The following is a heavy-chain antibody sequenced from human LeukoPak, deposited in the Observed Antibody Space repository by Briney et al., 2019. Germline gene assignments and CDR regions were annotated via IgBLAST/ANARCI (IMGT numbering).Heavy chain of an antibody. D-gene: IGHD6-13*01. V-gene: IGHV3-23*01. CDR2: ITGDASVT. J-gene: IGHJ3*02. CDR1: GFTFKFYA. CDR3: AKAYSSSLYGDAFHI. Sequence: GGSLRLSCGGSGFTFKFYAMTWVRQAPGKGLEWVSGITGDASVTYDADSVKGRFNISRDNSKNTLYLQLNSLRVEDTAVYYCAKAYSSSLYGDAFHIWSQGTKVTVSP.